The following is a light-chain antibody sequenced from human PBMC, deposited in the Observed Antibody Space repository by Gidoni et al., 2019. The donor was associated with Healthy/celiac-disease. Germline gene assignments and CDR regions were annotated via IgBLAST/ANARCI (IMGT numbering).Light chain of an antibody. CDR3: NSRDSSGNHDV. V-gene: IGLV3-19*01. Sequence: SSELTQDPAVSVALGQTVRITCHGASLRIYYASWYQLKPGQAPVLVIYGKNNRPSGIPDRFSGSSSGNTASLTITGAQAEDEADYYCNSRDSSGNHDVFGTGTKVTVL. CDR2: GKN. CDR1: SLRIYY. J-gene: IGLJ1*01.